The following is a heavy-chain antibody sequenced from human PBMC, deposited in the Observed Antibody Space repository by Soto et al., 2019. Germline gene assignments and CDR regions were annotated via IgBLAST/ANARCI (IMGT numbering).Heavy chain of an antibody. Sequence: EVPLLESGGGLVQPGGSLRLSCAASGFTFSTYAMNWVRQAPGKGLEWVSGISGSGDSTYYADSVKGRFTVSRDTSKNTRYLQMNSLRAEDTAVFYCAKERSSGWSFDYWGQGTLVTVSS. J-gene: IGHJ4*02. D-gene: IGHD6-19*01. CDR1: GFTFSTYA. CDR3: AKERSSGWSFDY. V-gene: IGHV3-23*01. CDR2: ISGSGDST.